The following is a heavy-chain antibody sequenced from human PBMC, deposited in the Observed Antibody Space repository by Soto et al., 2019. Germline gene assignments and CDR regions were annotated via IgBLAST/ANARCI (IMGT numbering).Heavy chain of an antibody. J-gene: IGHJ5*02. CDR2: IWSDGSTE. D-gene: IGHD2-21*02. CDR3: ARGRITSAIFDWLDP. CDR1: GFTFDRYG. Sequence: GGSLRLSCAASGFTFDRYGMHWVRQAPGKGLEWVAVIWSDGSTEYYADSVKGRFTISRDNSKNTMYLQMNSLRGEDTGVYYCARGRITSAIFDWLDPWGQGTLVTVSS. V-gene: IGHV3-33*01.